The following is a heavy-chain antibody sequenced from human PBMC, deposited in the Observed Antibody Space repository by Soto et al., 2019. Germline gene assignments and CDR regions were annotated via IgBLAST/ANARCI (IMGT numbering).Heavy chain of an antibody. J-gene: IGHJ6*03. Sequence: GGSLRLSCAASGFTFSSYAMSWVRQAPGKGLEWVSAISGSGDSTYYADSVKGRFTISRDNSKNTLYLQMNSLRAEDTAVYYCAKDRAVRGVIIGYYYYMDVWGKGTTVTVSS. CDR1: GFTFSSYA. D-gene: IGHD3-10*01. CDR2: ISGSGDST. CDR3: AKDRAVRGVIIGYYYYMDV. V-gene: IGHV3-23*01.